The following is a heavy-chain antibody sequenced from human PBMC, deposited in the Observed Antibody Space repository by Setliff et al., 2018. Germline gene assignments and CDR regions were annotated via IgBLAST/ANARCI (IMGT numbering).Heavy chain of an antibody. CDR3: ARHAITSGGRSDYFDH. J-gene: IGHJ4*02. V-gene: IGHV4-38-2*01. CDR1: GYSIGSDYF. Sequence: SETLSLTCRVSGYSIGSDYFWAWVRQPPGKGLEWVATIKHGGTTYYNPSLSNRVIISVDASKNAFSLRLNSVTAADTAVFYCARHAITSGGRSDYFDHWGPGTLVTVSS. D-gene: IGHD2-8*01. CDR2: IKHGGTT.